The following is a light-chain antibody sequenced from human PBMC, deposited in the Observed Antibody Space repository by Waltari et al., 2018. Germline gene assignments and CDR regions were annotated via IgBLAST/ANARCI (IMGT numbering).Light chain of an antibody. Sequence: EVVLTQSSGTLSLSPGERATLPCRASQRFTNDYLAWYQQTPGQAPSLLIYDASIRATGIPDRFSGSGSGTDFTLTITRLEPEDFAVYHCQQYGSLPWTFGQGTKVEMK. V-gene: IGKV3-20*01. CDR2: DAS. CDR1: QRFTNDY. CDR3: QQYGSLPWT. J-gene: IGKJ1*01.